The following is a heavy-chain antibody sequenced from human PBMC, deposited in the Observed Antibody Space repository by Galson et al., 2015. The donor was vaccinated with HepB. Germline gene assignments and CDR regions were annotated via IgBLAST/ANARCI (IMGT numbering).Heavy chain of an antibody. D-gene: IGHD2-15*01. J-gene: IGHJ4*02. CDR2: ISYDGGNE. CDR3: AREDKNILVAALDS. V-gene: IGHV3-30*04. Sequence: SLRLSCAASGFTFSTYAIHWVRQAPGKGLEWVAVISYDGGNEYYADSLEGRFTISRDNSKKTLFLHLSSLRAEDTALYFCAREDKNILVAALDSWGQGTMVTISS. CDR1: GFTFSTYA.